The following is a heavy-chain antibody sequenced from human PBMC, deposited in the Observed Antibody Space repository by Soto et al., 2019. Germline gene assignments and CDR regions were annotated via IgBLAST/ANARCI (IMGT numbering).Heavy chain of an antibody. D-gene: IGHD2-2*01. CDR3: ARAAGDCSSTRCLRYYYGMDV. J-gene: IGHJ6*02. CDR1: GGTFSSYA. V-gene: IGHV1-69*13. Sequence: SVKVSCKASGGTFSSYAISWVRQAPGQGLEWMGGIIPIFGTANYAQKFQGRVTITADESTSTAYMELSSLRSEDTAVYYCARAAGDCSSTRCLRYYYGMDVWGQGTTVTVSS. CDR2: IIPIFGTA.